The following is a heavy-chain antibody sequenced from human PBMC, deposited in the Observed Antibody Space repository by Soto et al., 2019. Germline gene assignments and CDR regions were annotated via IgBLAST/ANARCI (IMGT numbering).Heavy chain of an antibody. CDR3: AREPYYYGSGSEETSLPWGTDAFDI. Sequence: GGSLRLSCAASGFTFSSYAMSWVRQAPGKGLEWVSAISGSGGSTYYADSVKGRFTISRDNSKNTLYLQMNSLRAEDTAVYYCAREPYYYGSGSEETSLPWGTDAFDIWGQGTMVTVSS. CDR1: GFTFSSYA. J-gene: IGHJ3*02. V-gene: IGHV3-23*01. D-gene: IGHD3-10*01. CDR2: ISGSGGST.